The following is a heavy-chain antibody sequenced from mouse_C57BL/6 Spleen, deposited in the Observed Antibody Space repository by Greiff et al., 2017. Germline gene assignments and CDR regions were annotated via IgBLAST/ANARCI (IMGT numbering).Heavy chain of an antibody. CDR3: ARLNWGRGYFDV. J-gene: IGHJ1*03. V-gene: IGHV5-4*01. CDR1: GFTFSSYA. D-gene: IGHD4-1*01. Sequence: EVQLVESGGGLVKPGGSLKLSCAASGFTFSSYAMSWVRQTPEKRLEWVATISDGGSYTYYPDNVKGRFTISRDNAKNNLYLQMSHLKSEDTAMYYCARLNWGRGYFDVWGTGTTVTVSS. CDR2: ISDGGSYT.